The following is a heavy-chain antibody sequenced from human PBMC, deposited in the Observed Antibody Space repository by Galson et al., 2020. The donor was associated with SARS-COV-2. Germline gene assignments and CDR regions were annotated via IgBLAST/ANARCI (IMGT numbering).Heavy chain of an antibody. CDR3: ARGGVGYLDY. J-gene: IGHJ4*02. Sequence: SETLSLTCAVSGGSIGSGAYSWSWIRQPPGKGLEWIGYIYHNGITYYNPSLKSRVTISLDRSKNQFSLKLSSVTAADTAVYYCARGGVGYLDYWGQGTLGTVSS. CDR1: GGSIGSGAYS. V-gene: IGHV4-30-2*01. CDR2: IYHNGIT. D-gene: IGHD5-12*01.